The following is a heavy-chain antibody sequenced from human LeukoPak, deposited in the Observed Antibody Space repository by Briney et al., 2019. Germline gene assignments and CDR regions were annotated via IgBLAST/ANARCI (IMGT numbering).Heavy chain of an antibody. V-gene: IGHV4-4*07. CDR2: IYPNGNT. J-gene: IGHJ4*02. CDR3: ARTDSSSWSMFDY. CDR1: GGSISIYF. Sequence: PSETLSLTCTVSGGSISIYFWNWIRQPAGKGLEWIGRIYPNGNTNYSPSLKSRVTMSLDTSKNQFSLKLRSVTAADTAVYYCARTDSSSWSMFDYWGQGALVTVSS. D-gene: IGHD6-13*01.